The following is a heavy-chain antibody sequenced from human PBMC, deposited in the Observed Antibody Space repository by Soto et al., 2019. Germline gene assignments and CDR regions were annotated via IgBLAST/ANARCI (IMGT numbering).Heavy chain of an antibody. CDR1: GYTFTSYY. Sequence: GASVKVSCKASGYTFTSYYMHWVGQAAGQGLEWMGIINPSGGSTSYAQKLQGRVTMTRDTSTSTVYMELSSLRFEDTAVYYCARDSIGGYDFWSGYYRPPYYYYGMDVWGQGTTVTVSS. CDR2: INPSGGST. J-gene: IGHJ6*02. V-gene: IGHV1-46*01. D-gene: IGHD3-3*01. CDR3: ARDSIGGYDFWSGYYRPPYYYYGMDV.